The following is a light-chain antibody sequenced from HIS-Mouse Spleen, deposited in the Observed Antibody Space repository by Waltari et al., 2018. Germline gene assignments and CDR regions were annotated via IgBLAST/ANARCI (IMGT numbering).Light chain of an antibody. CDR3: QQRSNWPT. J-gene: IGKJ4*01. Sequence: DIVLTQSPATLPLSPGERATLSCRASQSVSSYLAWYQQKPGQAPRPLIYDASNRATGIPARFSGSGSGTDFTLTISSLEPEDFAVYYCQQRSNWPTFGGGTKVEIK. CDR2: DAS. CDR1: QSVSSY. V-gene: IGKV3-11*01.